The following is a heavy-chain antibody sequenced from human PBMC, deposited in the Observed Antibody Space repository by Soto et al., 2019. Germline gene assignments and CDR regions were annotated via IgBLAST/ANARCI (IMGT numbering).Heavy chain of an antibody. CDR3: ARDRQGLQQQLVYYYYGMDV. J-gene: IGHJ6*02. Sequence: ASVKVSCKASGYTFTSYGISWVQQAPGQGLEWMGWISAYNGNTNYAQKLQGRVTMTTDTSTSTAYMELRSLRSDDTAVYYCARDRQGLQQQLVYYYYGMDVWGQGXTVTVYS. CDR2: ISAYNGNT. CDR1: GYTFTSYG. V-gene: IGHV1-18*04. D-gene: IGHD6-13*01.